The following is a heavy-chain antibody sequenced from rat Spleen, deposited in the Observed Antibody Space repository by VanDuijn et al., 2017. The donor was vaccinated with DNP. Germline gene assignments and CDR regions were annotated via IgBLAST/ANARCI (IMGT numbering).Heavy chain of an antibody. V-gene: IGHV5-58*01. CDR1: GFTFSSYW. CDR2: LSFDGSKT. CDR3: ETHGTFVY. J-gene: IGHJ3*01. Sequence: EVQLVETGGGLVQPGRSLKLSCVASGFTFSSYWMYWIRQAPGKGLEWVASLSFDGSKTYYRDAVRGRFTISRDNAKSSLYRQMDSLRSEDTATYYCETHGTFVYWGQGTLVTVSS. D-gene: IGHD1-7*01.